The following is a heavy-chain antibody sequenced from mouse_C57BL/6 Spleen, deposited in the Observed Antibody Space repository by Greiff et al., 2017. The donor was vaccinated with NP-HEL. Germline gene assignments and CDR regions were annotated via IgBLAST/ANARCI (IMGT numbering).Heavy chain of an antibody. V-gene: IGHV1-80*01. CDR3: ARSRSYDGYDFDY. D-gene: IGHD2-3*01. Sequence: VQLVESGAELVKPGASVKISCKASGYAFSSYWMNWVKQRPGKGLEWIGQIYPGDGDTNYNGKFKGKATLTADKSSSTAYMQLSSLTSEDSAVYFCARSRSYDGYDFDYWGQGTTLTVSS. CDR2: IYPGDGDT. CDR1: GYAFSSYW. J-gene: IGHJ2*01.